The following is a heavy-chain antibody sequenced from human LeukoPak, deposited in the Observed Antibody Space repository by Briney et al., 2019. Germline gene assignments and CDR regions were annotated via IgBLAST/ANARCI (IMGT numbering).Heavy chain of an antibody. CDR2: MNPNSGNT. CDR3: AREVVRGVNDY. J-gene: IGHJ4*02. Sequence: ASVKVSCKASGYTFISFDINWVRQATGQGLEWMGWMNPNSGNTGYVQKFQGRVTMTRNTSISTAYMELSGLRSEDTAVYYCAREVVRGVNDYWGQGTLVTVSS. CDR1: GYTFISFD. D-gene: IGHD3-10*01. V-gene: IGHV1-8*01.